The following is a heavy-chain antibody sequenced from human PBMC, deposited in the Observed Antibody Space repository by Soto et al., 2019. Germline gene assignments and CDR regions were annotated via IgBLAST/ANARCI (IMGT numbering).Heavy chain of an antibody. CDR3: ASSSGYRIFDC. CDR2: IFWDDDK. CDR1: GFSLTTSGVG. J-gene: IGHJ4*02. D-gene: IGHD3-22*01. Sequence: QITLKESGPTLVKPTQTLTLTCTFSGFSLTTSGVGVGWIPRPPGKALEWLALIFWDDDKRYSPSLKSRLTITKDTSKNQVVLTMTNMDPVDTATYYCASSSGYRIFDCWGQGTLVTVSS. V-gene: IGHV2-5*02.